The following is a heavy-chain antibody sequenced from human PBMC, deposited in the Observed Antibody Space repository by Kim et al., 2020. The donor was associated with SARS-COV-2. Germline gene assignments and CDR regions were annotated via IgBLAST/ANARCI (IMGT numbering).Heavy chain of an antibody. CDR3: ARGNRIGLTTVTRRVYYGMDV. Sequence: SETLSLTCTVSGGSISSYYWSWIRQPPGKGLEWIGYIYYSGSTNYNPSLKSRVTISVDTSKNQFSLKLSSVTAADTAVYYCARGNRIGLTTVTRRVYYGMDVWGQGTTVTVSS. J-gene: IGHJ6*02. D-gene: IGHD4-17*01. CDR2: IYYSGST. V-gene: IGHV4-59*01. CDR1: GGSISSYY.